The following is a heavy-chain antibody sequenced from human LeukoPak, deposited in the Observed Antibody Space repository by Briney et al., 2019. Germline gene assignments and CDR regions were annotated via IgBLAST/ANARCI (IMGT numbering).Heavy chain of an antibody. CDR3: ARDPGYSRGSSSVTGWFDP. CDR1: GYTFTGYY. V-gene: IGHV1-2*02. CDR2: INPNSGGT. J-gene: IGHJ5*02. D-gene: IGHD6-6*01. Sequence: GASVKVSCKASGYTFTGYYMHWVRQAPGQGLEWMGWINPNSGGTNYAQKFQGRVTMTRDTSISTAYMELSRLRSDDTAVYYCARDPGYSRGSSSVTGWFDPWGQGTLVTVSS.